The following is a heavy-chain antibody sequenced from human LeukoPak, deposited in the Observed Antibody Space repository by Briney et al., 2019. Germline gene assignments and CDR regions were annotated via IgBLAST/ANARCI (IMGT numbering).Heavy chain of an antibody. D-gene: IGHD5-18*01. CDR1: GFTFSNYG. V-gene: IGHV3-33*06. Sequence: GGSLRLSCAASGFTFSNYGMHWVRQAPGKGLEWVAVIWSDESNKYYADSVKGRFTISRDNSRNTLYLQMNSLRAEDMAVYYCAKGQIQLWCDYWGQGTLVTVSS. CDR2: IWSDESNK. CDR3: AKGQIQLWCDY. J-gene: IGHJ4*02.